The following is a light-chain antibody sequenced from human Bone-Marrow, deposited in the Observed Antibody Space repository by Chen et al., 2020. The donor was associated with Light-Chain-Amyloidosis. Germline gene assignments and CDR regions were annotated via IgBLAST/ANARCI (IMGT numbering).Light chain of an antibody. CDR3: QSYDSSLSGYV. CDR1: SSNIGAGYD. V-gene: IGLV1-40*01. CDR2: GNS. Sequence: QSVLTQPPSVSGAPGQRVTISCTGSSSNIGAGYDVHWYQQLPGTAPKLLIYGNSNRPSGVPDRCSGSKSGTSASLAITGRQAEDEADYYCQSYDSSLSGYVFGTGTKVTVL. J-gene: IGLJ1*01.